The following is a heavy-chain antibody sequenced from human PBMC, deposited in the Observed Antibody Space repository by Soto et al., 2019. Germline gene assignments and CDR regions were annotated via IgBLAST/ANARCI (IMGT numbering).Heavy chain of an antibody. CDR2: IFHSRST. CDR1: GYSISSDYY. CDR3: ARGLEYYGMDV. J-gene: IGHJ6*02. Sequence: SETLSLTCAVSGYSISSDYYWGRIRQPPGKGLEWIGSIFHSRSTYYNPSLKSRITISVDTSKNQFSLKLGSVTAADTAVYYCARGLEYYGMDVWGQGTTVTVSS. V-gene: IGHV4-38-2*01.